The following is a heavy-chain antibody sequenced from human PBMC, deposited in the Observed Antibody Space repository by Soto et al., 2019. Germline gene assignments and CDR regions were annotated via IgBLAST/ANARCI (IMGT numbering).Heavy chain of an antibody. Sequence: QLQLQESGSGLVKPSQTLSLTCAVSGGSISSGGYSWSWIRQPPGKGLEWTGYICHSGSTYYNPSLKSPVTIPVDRSKNQFSRKLSSVTAADTAVYYCARAHYGDYGYGMDVWGQGTTVTVSS. CDR1: GGSISSGGYS. D-gene: IGHD4-17*01. V-gene: IGHV4-30-2*01. CDR2: ICHSGST. CDR3: ARAHYGDYGYGMDV. J-gene: IGHJ6*02.